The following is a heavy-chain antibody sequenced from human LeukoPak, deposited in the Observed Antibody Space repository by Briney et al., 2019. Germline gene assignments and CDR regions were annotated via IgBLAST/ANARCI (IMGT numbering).Heavy chain of an antibody. Sequence: SETLSLTCTVSGGSISTYYGNWIRQAPGKGLEWIGYIYYSGSTNYNPSLKSRVTMSVDTSRNQFSLKLSSVTAADTAVYYCASQKVQYFDHWGQGALVTASS. CDR3: ASQKVQYFDH. CDR1: GGSISTYY. J-gene: IGHJ4*02. D-gene: IGHD1-1*01. CDR2: IYYSGST. V-gene: IGHV4-59*08.